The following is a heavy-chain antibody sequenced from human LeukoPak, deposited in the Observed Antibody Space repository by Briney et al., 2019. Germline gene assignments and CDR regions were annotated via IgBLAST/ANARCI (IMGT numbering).Heavy chain of an antibody. CDR2: IGASGADT. D-gene: IGHD3-22*01. J-gene: IGHJ3*01. V-gene: IGHV3-23*01. CDR1: GFTFSTYA. Sequence: GGSLRLSCTASGFTFSTYAMTWVHQAPGKGLDWVSAIGASGADTYYADSAKGRFTVSGDNSNNTLYLQMSSLRADDTAVYFCAKRPRDTSGYYLGAFDGWGQGTTVTVSS. CDR3: AKRPRDTSGYYLGAFDG.